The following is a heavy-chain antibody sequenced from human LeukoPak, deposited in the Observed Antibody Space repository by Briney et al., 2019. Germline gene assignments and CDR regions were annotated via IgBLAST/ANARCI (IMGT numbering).Heavy chain of an antibody. CDR2: ISYDGSHK. CDR3: AKGPFAVGTPYYFDY. V-gene: IGHV3-30*18. J-gene: IGHJ4*02. Sequence: GGSLRLSCAASGFTFSSYGMHWVRQAPGKGLEWVAVISYDGSHKNYADSVKGRFTISRDNSKNTLYLQMNSLRAEDTAVYYCAKGPFAVGTPYYFDYWDQGTLVTVSS. CDR1: GFTFSSYG. D-gene: IGHD4-23*01.